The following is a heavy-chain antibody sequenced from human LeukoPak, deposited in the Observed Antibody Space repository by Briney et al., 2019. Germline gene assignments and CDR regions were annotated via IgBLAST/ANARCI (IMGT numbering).Heavy chain of an antibody. Sequence: SETLSLTCTVSGGSISSYYWSWIRQPAGKGLEWIGRIYTSGSTNYNPSLKSRVTISVDTSKNQFSLKLSSVTAADTAVYYCARAPAIVGATAIDYWGQGTLVTVSS. V-gene: IGHV4-4*07. D-gene: IGHD1-26*01. CDR3: ARAPAIVGATAIDY. CDR2: IYTSGST. J-gene: IGHJ4*02. CDR1: GGSISSYY.